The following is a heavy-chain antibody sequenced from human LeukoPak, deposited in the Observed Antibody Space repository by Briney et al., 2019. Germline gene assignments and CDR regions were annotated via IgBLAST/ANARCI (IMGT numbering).Heavy chain of an antibody. D-gene: IGHD1-26*01. Sequence: GGSLRLSCAGSGFTFSSYAMSWVRQAPGKGLEWVSTISGSGGDGTYYADSVKGRFTVSRDNSRNTLYLPMNSLRAEDTAVYYCVKDRGGSPFYGMDVWGQGTTVTVSS. J-gene: IGHJ6*02. CDR2: ISGSGGDGT. V-gene: IGHV3-23*01. CDR3: VKDRGGSPFYGMDV. CDR1: GFTFSSYA.